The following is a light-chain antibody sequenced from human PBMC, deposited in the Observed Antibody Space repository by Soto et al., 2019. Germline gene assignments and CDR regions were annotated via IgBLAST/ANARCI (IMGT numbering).Light chain of an antibody. CDR1: QSISSW. CDR3: QQYDSFPLT. CDR2: KAS. Sequence: DIQMTHSPSTLSASVGDRVTITCRASQSISSWLAWYQQKPGKAPKLLIYKASTLKSGVPSKFSGSGSGTDFTLTISSLQPEDFATYYCQQYDSFPLTFGGGTKV. V-gene: IGKV1-5*03. J-gene: IGKJ4*01.